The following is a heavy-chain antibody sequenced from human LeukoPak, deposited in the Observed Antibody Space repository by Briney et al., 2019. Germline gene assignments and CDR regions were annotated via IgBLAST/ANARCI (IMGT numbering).Heavy chain of an antibody. CDR3: AYSNYERVIDY. CDR2: ISSSSSSI. J-gene: IGHJ4*02. CDR1: GFTFSSYS. V-gene: IGHV3-21*01. D-gene: IGHD4-11*01. Sequence: GGSLRLSCAASGFTFSSYSMNWVRQAPGKGLEWVSSISSSSSSIYYAYSVKGRFTISRDNAKNSLYLQMNSLRAEDTAVYYCAYSNYERVIDYWGQGTLVTVSS.